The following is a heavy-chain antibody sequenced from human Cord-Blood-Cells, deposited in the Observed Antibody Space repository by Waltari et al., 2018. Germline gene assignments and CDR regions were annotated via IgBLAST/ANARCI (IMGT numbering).Heavy chain of an antibody. Sequence: QVQLQQWGAGLLKPSETLSLTCAVYGGSFSGYYWSWIRQPPGKGLEWIGEINHSGSTNYNPSLKSRVTISVDTSKNQFALKLSSVTAADTAVYYFARVRGDFWSGYGYYYYYYGMDVWGQGTTVTVSS. CDR1: GGSFSGYY. V-gene: IGHV4-34*01. CDR3: ARVRGDFWSGYGYYYYYYGMDV. CDR2: INHSGST. D-gene: IGHD3-3*01. J-gene: IGHJ6*02.